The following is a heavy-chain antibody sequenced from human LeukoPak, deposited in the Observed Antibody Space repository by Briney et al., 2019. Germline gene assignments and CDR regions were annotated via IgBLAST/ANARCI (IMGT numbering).Heavy chain of an antibody. CDR3: AKGNFLLRSGMDV. Sequence: GGSLRLSCAASGFSFSSYEMNWVRQAPGKGLEWFSAISASGTSTYYADSVKGRFTISRDNSKNTLYLQMSSLRAEDTAVYFCAKGNFLLRSGMDVWGQGTTVTVSS. J-gene: IGHJ6*02. V-gene: IGHV3-23*01. CDR2: ISASGTST. D-gene: IGHD2-15*01. CDR1: GFSFSSYE.